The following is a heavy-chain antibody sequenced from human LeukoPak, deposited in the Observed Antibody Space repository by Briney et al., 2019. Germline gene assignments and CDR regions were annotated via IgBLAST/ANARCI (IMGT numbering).Heavy chain of an antibody. D-gene: IGHD5-18*01. CDR1: GFTFSSYS. V-gene: IGHV3-21*01. J-gene: IGHJ4*02. CDR2: ISSSSSYI. CDR3: ARAGYSYPSYFDY. Sequence: GRSLRLSCAASGFTFSSYSMNWVRHAPGKGQERVSSISSSSSYIYYADPVKGRFTSSKENAKTSLYLQMNSLRAEDTAEYYCARAGYSYPSYFDYWGQGTLVTVSS.